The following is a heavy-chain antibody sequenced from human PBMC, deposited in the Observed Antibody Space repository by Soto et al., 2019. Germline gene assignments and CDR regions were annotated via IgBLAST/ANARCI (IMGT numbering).Heavy chain of an antibody. CDR1: GFTFSSYW. CDR2: INSDGSST. J-gene: IGHJ6*03. V-gene: IGHV3-74*01. D-gene: IGHD4-17*01. Sequence: EVQLVESGGGLVQPGGSLRLSCAASGFTFSSYWMHWVRQAPGKGLVWVSRINSDGSSTSYADSVKGRFTISRDNAKHTLYLQMNSLRAEDTAVYYCARANDYGAWNYMDVWGKGTTVTVSS. CDR3: ARANDYGAWNYMDV.